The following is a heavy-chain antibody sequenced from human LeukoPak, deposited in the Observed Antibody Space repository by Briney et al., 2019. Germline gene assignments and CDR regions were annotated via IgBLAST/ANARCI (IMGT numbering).Heavy chain of an antibody. CDR2: IYYSGST. Sequence: PSETLSLTCIVSGGSISSYYWSWIRQPPGKGLEWLGYIYYSGSTNYNPSLKSRVTISVDTSKNQFSLKLSSVTAADTAVYYCARLVCSGGSGYEGVGYYYGMDVWGQGTTVTVSS. D-gene: IGHD2-15*01. CDR3: ARLVCSGGSGYEGVGYYYGMDV. J-gene: IGHJ6*02. V-gene: IGHV4-59*01. CDR1: GGSISSYY.